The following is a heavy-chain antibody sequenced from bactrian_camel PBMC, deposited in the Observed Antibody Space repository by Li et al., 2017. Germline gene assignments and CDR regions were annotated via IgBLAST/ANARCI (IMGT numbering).Heavy chain of an antibody. J-gene: IGHJ4*01. D-gene: IGHD1*01. V-gene: IGHV3S1*01. CDR1: GYTVSRYC. CDR2: VDGEATI. Sequence: VQLVESGGSSVQAGGSLRLSCAVSGYTVSRYCMGWFRQVPGKEREGVGAVDGEATIRYADFVEGRFTISRDNAKNTVYLQMNYLRTEDTAMYYCSNGLDRDRWRASGPGTQVTVS.